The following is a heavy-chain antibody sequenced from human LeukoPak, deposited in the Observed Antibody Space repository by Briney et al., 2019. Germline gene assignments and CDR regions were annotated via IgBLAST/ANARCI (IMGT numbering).Heavy chain of an antibody. CDR1: GGTFSSYA. D-gene: IGHD6-19*01. J-gene: IGHJ4*02. CDR2: INPNSGGT. Sequence: GASVKVSCKASGGTFSSYAISWVRQAPGQGLEWMGWINPNSGGTNYAQKFQGRVTMTRDTSISTAYMELSRLRSDDTAVYYCAKSKRGIAVAEDYWGQGTLVTVSS. V-gene: IGHV1-2*02. CDR3: AKSKRGIAVAEDY.